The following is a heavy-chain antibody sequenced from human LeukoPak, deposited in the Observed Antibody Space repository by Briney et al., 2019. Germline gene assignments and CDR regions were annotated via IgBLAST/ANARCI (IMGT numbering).Heavy chain of an antibody. CDR1: GGTISSYY. V-gene: IGHV4-59*12. CDR3: ARDPNWFDP. CDR2: ISYSGST. J-gene: IGHJ5*02. Sequence: SETLSLTCTVSGGTISSYYWSWLRHPPGKGLEWRGNISYSGSTNYNPSLKSRVTISVDTPKQQFPLKLPCVTAADAAVYYCARDPNWFDPWGQETLVTLSS.